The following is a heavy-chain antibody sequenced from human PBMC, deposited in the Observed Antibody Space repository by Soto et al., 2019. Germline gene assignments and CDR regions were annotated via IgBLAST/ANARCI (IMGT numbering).Heavy chain of an antibody. D-gene: IGHD3-3*01. J-gene: IGHJ6*02. CDR1: GGTFSSYA. CDR2: IIPIFGTA. CDR3: ASPTREWLPPARDYYYGMDV. Sequence: QVQLMQSGAEVKKPGSSVKVSCKASGGTFSSYAISWVRQAPGQGLEWMGGIIPIFGTANYAQKFQGRVTITADKSTSTAYMELSSLRSEDTAVYYCASPTREWLPPARDYYYGMDVWGQGTTVTVSS. V-gene: IGHV1-69*06.